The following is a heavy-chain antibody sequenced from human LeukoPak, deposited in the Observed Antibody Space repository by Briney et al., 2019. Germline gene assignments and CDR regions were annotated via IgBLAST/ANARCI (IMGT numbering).Heavy chain of an antibody. CDR2: ICGSDDNT. J-gene: IGHJ4*02. Sequence: PGGSLRLSCAASGFTFSGYAMTWVRQAPGKGLEWVSVICGSDDNTYYADSVKGRFTISRDNSKNTLYLQMNSLRVDDTAIYYCAKTTSASCYHPLDYWAREPWSPSPQ. CDR3: AKTTSASCYHPLDY. D-gene: IGHD2-2*01. CDR1: GFTFSGYA. V-gene: IGHV3-23*01.